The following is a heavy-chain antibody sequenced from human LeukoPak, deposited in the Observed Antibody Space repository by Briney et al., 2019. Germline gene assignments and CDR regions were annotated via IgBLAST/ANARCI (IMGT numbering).Heavy chain of an antibody. D-gene: IGHD2-2*02. CDR3: ARWAAAQILGYCSSTSCYKPYYYYYMDV. J-gene: IGHJ6*03. CDR2: ISAYNGNT. CDR1: GYTFTSYG. Sequence: ASVKVSCKASGYTFTSYGISWVRQAPGQGLEWMGWISAYNGNTNYAQKLQGRVIMTTHTSTSTAYMELRSLRSDDTAVYYCARWAAAQILGYCSSTSCYKPYYYYYMDVWGKGTTVTVSS. V-gene: IGHV1-18*01.